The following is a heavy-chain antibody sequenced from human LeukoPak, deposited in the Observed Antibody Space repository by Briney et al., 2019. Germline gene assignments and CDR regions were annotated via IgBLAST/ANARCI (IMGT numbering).Heavy chain of an antibody. CDR1: GYTFTGYY. J-gene: IGHJ6*02. D-gene: IGHD6-19*01. Sequence: ASVKVSCKASGYTFTGYYMHWVRQAPGQGLEWMGWINPNSGGTNYAQKFQGRVTITRDTSASTAYMELSSLRSEDTAVYYCARGTREQWLVPSSYYYYGMDVWGQGTTVTVSS. V-gene: IGHV1-2*02. CDR2: INPNSGGT. CDR3: ARGTREQWLVPSSYYYYGMDV.